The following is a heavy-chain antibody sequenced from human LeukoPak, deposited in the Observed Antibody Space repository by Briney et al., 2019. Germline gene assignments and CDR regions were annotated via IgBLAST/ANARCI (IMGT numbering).Heavy chain of an antibody. CDR1: GFNFSTSW. V-gene: IGHV3-74*01. CDR3: ARGGSPFY. CDR2: IKPDASTT. J-gene: IGHJ4*02. D-gene: IGHD3-10*01. Sequence: QPGGSLILSCAASGFNFSTSWMNWVRQAPGKGLEWVSRIKPDASTTTYADFMKGRVTISRDNAKNTLYLQMNSLRAEDTAVYYCARGGSPFYWGQGTLVTVSS.